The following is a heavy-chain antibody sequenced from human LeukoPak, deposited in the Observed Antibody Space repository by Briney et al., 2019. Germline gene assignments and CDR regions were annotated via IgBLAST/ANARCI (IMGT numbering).Heavy chain of an antibody. D-gene: IGHD6-19*01. CDR3: ARPPVYSSGWDPFDY. Sequence: ASVKVSCKASGYTFTSYGLSWVRQAPGQGLEWMGWISAYNGNTNYAQKLQGRVTMTTDTSTSTAYMELRSLRSDDTAVYYCARPPVYSSGWDPFDYWGQGTLVTVSS. CDR2: ISAYNGNT. J-gene: IGHJ4*02. V-gene: IGHV1-18*01. CDR1: GYTFTSYG.